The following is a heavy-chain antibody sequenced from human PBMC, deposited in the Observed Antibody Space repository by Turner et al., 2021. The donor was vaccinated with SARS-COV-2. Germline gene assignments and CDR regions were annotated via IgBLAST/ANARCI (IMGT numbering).Heavy chain of an antibody. D-gene: IGHD3-22*01. CDR1: GASIGSSRHY. Sequence: QLQLQESGPGLVKASETLSLTCTVSGASIGSSRHYWGWIRQPPGKGLEWIGSINYSGRTYYKSSLKSRVTITVDTSKNQISLKLSTGTAADTAKYYCARHDSRITNIIVVPLNWFDPWGQGTLVTVSS. CDR3: ARHDSRITNIIVVPLNWFDP. J-gene: IGHJ5*02. V-gene: IGHV4-39*01. CDR2: INYSGRT.